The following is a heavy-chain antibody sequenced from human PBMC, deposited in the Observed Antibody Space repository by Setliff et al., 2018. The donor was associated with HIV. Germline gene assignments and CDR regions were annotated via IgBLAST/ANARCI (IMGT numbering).Heavy chain of an antibody. J-gene: IGHJ3*02. Sequence: GASVKVSCKASGYTFSTYGISWVRQAPGQGLEWMGWISAYNGNTNYAQKLQGRVTVTTDTSTSTAYMEPRSLRSDDTAVYYCARDRGVYCISSSCYSPVDAFDIWGQGTMVTVSS. V-gene: IGHV1-18*01. D-gene: IGHD2-2*01. CDR1: GYTFSTYG. CDR2: ISAYNGNT. CDR3: ARDRGVYCISSSCYSPVDAFDI.